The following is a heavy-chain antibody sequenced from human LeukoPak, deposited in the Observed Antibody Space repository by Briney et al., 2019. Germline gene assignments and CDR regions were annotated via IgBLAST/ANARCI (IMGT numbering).Heavy chain of an antibody. CDR2: IYYSGST. CDR1: GGSFSGYY. CDR3: ARPDYGDYVFDI. J-gene: IGHJ3*02. Sequence: SETLSLTCAVYGGSFSGYYWSWIRQPPGKGLEWIGYIYYSGSTNYNPSLKSRVTISVDTSKNQFSLKLRSVTAADTAVYHCARPDYGDYVFDIWGQGTMVTVSS. V-gene: IGHV4-59*08. D-gene: IGHD4-17*01.